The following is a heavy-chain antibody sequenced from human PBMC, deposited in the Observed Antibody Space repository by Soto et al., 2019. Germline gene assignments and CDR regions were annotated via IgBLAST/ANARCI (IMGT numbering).Heavy chain of an antibody. CDR3: ARAADCSSTSCYYRINHYGMDV. J-gene: IGHJ6*02. D-gene: IGHD2-2*01. CDR1: GFTFSSYA. Sequence: PGGSLRLSCAASGFTFSSYAMSWVRQAPGKGLEWVSAISGTAGNTYYAGSVKGRFTISRDNAKNSLYLQMNSLRAEDTAVYYCARAADCSSTSCYYRINHYGMDVWGQGTTVTVSS. V-gene: IGHV3-23*01. CDR2: ISGTAGNT.